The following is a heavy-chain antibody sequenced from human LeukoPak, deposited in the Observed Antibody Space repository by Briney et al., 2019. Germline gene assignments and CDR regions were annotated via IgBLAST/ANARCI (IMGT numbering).Heavy chain of an antibody. Sequence: GGSLRLSWAASGFTFSSYSMNWVRQAPGKGLEWVSSISSSSSYIYYADSVKGRFTISRDNAKNSLYLQMNSLRAEDTAVYYCARDAGSGTYYFDYWGQGTLVTVS. CDR2: ISSSSSYI. V-gene: IGHV3-21*01. CDR3: ARDAGSGTYYFDY. J-gene: IGHJ4*02. CDR1: GFTFSSYS. D-gene: IGHD6-19*01.